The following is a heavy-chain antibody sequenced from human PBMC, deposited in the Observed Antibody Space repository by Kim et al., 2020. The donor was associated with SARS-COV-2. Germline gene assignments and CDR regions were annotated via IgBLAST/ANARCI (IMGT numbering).Heavy chain of an antibody. J-gene: IGHJ6*02. V-gene: IGHV3-21*01. Sequence: SVKGRFTISRDNAKNSLYLQMNSLRAEDTAVYYCARYSSSSHYYYYGMDVWGQGTTVTVSS. CDR3: ARYSSSSHYYYYGMDV. D-gene: IGHD6-6*01.